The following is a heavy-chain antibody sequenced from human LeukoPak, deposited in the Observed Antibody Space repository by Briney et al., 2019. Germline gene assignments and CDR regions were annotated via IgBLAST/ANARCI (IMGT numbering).Heavy chain of an antibody. CDR3: QLYYYGSGSYYNPDAFDI. J-gene: IGHJ3*02. D-gene: IGHD3-10*01. CDR1: GFTFSSYG. CDR2: ISYDGSNK. Sequence: GGSLRLSCAASGFTFSSYGMHWVRQAPGKGLECVAVISYDGSNKYYADSVKGGFTISRDSSKNTLSLQMNSLRAEDTAVYYCQLYYYGSGSYYNPDAFDIWGQGTMVTVSS. V-gene: IGHV3-30*03.